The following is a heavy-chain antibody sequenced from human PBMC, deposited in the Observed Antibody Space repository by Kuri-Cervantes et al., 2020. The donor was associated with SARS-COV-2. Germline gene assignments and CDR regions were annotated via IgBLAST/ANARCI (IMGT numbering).Heavy chain of an antibody. Sequence: YCAASGFSFSAYSMYWVRQAPSKGLEWVAFIEYDGSSKYYADSVTGRFTVSRDNSKNTLFLHMNSLRAEDTAVYYCARDFSSSGGFDYWGQGTLVTVSS. CDR3: ARDFSSSGGFDY. CDR2: IEYDGSSK. CDR1: GFSFSAYS. D-gene: IGHD6-6*01. J-gene: IGHJ4*02. V-gene: IGHV3-30*03.